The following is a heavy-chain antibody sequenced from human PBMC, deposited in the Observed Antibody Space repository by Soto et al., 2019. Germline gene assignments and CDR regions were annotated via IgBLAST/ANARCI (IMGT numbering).Heavy chain of an antibody. CDR3: ARAYYYGSGSYAMDV. D-gene: IGHD3-10*01. Sequence: GASVKVSCKASGGTFSSYAISWVRQAPGQGLEWMGGIIPIFGTANYTQKFQGRVTITADESTSTAYMELSSLRSEDTAVYYCARAYYYGSGSYAMDVWGQGTTVTVSS. J-gene: IGHJ6*02. CDR2: IIPIFGTA. V-gene: IGHV1-69*13. CDR1: GGTFSSYA.